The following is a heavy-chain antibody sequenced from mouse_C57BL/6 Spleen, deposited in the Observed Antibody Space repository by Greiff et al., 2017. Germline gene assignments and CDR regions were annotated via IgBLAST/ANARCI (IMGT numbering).Heavy chain of an antibody. CDR1: GFTFSSYG. CDR2: ISSGGSYT. J-gene: IGHJ1*03. D-gene: IGHD1-1*01. Sequence: EVKVVESGGDLVKPGGSLKLSCAASGFTFSSYGMSWVRQTPDKRLEWVATISSGGSYTYYPDSVKGRFTIPRANAKNTLYLQMSSLKSEDTAMYYCARHHLTIPGSRHWYFDVWGTGTTVTVSS. CDR3: ARHHLTIPGSRHWYFDV. V-gene: IGHV5-6*01.